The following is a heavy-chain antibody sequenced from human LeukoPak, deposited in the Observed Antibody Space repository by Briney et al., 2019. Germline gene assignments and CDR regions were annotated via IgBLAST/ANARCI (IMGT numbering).Heavy chain of an antibody. CDR3: ARGEPQYGMDV. Sequence: ASVKVSCKASGYTFTRYYMHWVRQAPGQGLEWMGIIDPSGGSTRYAQIFQGRATMTRDTSTSTVNMELSSLRSEDTAVYYRARGEPQYGMDVWGQGTTVTVSS. D-gene: IGHD3-16*01. CDR2: IDPSGGST. J-gene: IGHJ6*02. V-gene: IGHV1-46*01. CDR1: GYTFTRYY.